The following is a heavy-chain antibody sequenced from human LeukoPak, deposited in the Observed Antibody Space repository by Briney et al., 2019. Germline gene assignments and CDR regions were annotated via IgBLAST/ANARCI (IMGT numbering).Heavy chain of an antibody. CDR1: GFTFSSYS. CDR3: ARDWRGYSYMDV. V-gene: IGHV3-21*01. D-gene: IGHD5-18*01. Sequence: PGGSLRLSCAASGFTFSSYSMNWVRKAPGKGLEWVSSISSSSSYIYYADSVKGRFTISRDNAKNSLYLQMNSLRAEDTAVYYCARDWRGYSYMDVWGKGTTVTISS. CDR2: ISSSSSYI. J-gene: IGHJ6*03.